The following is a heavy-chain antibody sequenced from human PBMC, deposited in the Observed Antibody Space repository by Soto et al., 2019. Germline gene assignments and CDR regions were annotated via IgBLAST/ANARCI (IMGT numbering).Heavy chain of an antibody. CDR2: IYYSGST. CDR1: GGSISSYY. J-gene: IGHJ6*03. V-gene: IGHV4-59*08. Sequence: SETLSLTCTVSGGSISSYYWSWIRQPPGKGLEWIGYIYYSGSTNYNPSLKSRVTISVDTSKNQFSLKLSSVTAADTAVYYCARHASITMVPLYYMDVWGKGTTVIVSS. CDR3: ARHASITMVPLYYMDV. D-gene: IGHD3-10*01.